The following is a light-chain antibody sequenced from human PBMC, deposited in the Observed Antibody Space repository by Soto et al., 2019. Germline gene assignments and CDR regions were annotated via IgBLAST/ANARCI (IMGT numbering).Light chain of an antibody. CDR1: PDINKS. CDR3: QQYESLPLT. Sequence: IPMSQSPSSVCGSXGDRVTIWCQTSPDINKSLLGYQQKPGRAPKLXXYDASDLEQGGPSRFSGSGSGTGFTCTISSLQPEDFATYYGQQYESLPLTFGQGTRLEIK. CDR2: DAS. J-gene: IGKJ5*01. V-gene: IGKV1-33*01.